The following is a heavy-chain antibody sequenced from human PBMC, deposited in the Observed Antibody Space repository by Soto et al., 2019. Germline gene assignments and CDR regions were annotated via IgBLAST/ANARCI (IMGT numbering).Heavy chain of an antibody. D-gene: IGHD2-2*01. CDR3: ARGDCSTTNYYQGDWLDP. CDR1: GFIFSSCW. J-gene: IGHJ5*02. CDR2: LNSDGRIT. V-gene: IGHV3-74*01. Sequence: GSLRLSCAASGFIFSSCWMHWVRQAPGKGPVWVSRLNSDGRITNYADSVKGRFTVSRDNARNTMYLQMNSLRAEDTAMYYCARGDCSTTNYYQGDWLDPWGQGTLVTVSS.